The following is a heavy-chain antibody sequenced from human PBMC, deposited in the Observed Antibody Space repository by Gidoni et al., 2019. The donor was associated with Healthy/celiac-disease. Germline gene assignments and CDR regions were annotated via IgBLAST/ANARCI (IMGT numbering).Heavy chain of an antibody. J-gene: IGHJ5*02. V-gene: IGHV1-69*09. Sequence: QVQLVQSGAAVKKPGSSVKVYCKAPGGTFSSYAISWVRQAPGQGLEWMGRIIPILGIANCAQKFQGRVTITADKSTSTAYMELSSLRSEDTAVYYCARDPVGWFDPWGQGTLVTVSS. CDR3: ARDPVGWFDP. CDR1: GGTFSSYA. CDR2: IIPILGIA. D-gene: IGHD1-26*01.